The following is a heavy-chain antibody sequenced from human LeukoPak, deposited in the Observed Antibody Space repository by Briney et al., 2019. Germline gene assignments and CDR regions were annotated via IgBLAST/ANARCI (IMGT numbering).Heavy chain of an antibody. CDR1: GGTFSNYA. CDR2: IIPMFGTA. Sequence: SVKVSCKASGGTFSNYAISWVRQAPGQGLQWMGGIIPMFGTANYAQRFQGRVTITADESSSTAYMELSSLRSEDTAVYYCARSTDYGDYGSYFDYWGQGTLVTVSS. J-gene: IGHJ4*02. V-gene: IGHV1-69*13. D-gene: IGHD4-17*01. CDR3: ARSTDYGDYGSYFDY.